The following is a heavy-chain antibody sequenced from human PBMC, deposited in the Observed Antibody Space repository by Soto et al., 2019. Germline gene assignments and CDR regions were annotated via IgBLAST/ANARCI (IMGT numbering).Heavy chain of an antibody. CDR2: TRNKANSYTT. V-gene: IGHV3-72*01. Sequence: EVQLVESGGGLVQPGGSLRLSCAASGFTFSDHYMDWVRQAPGKGLEWVGRTRNKANSYTTEYAASEKGRFTISRDDSKNSLYLQMNSLKTEDTAVYYCARGKGYYYYGMDVWGQGTTVTVSS. CDR3: ARGKGYYYYGMDV. CDR1: GFTFSDHY. J-gene: IGHJ6*02.